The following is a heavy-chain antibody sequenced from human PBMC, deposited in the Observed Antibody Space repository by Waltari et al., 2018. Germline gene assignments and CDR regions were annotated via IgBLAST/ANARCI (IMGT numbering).Heavy chain of an antibody. J-gene: IGHJ6*03. CDR3: ASTIAAAGAIYYYYYMDV. V-gene: IGHV4-4*07. CDR1: GGSISSYY. CDR2: IYTSGST. Sequence: QVQLQESGPGLVKPSETLSLTCTVSGGSISSYYWSWIRQPAGKGLEWIGRIYTSGSTNYNPSLKSRVTMSVDTSKNQFSLKLSSVTAADTAVYYCASTIAAAGAIYYYYYMDVWGKGTTVTVSS. D-gene: IGHD6-13*01.